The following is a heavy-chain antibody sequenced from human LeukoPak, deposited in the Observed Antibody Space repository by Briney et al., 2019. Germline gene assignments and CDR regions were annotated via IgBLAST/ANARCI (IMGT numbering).Heavy chain of an antibody. CDR3: ARDYVLRFLEWSTDYYGMDV. J-gene: IGHJ6*02. CDR2: INPSGGST. V-gene: IGHV1-46*01. Sequence: ASVKVSCKASGYTFTSYYMHWVRQAPGQGLEWMGIINPSGGSTSYAQKFQGRVTMTRDTSTSTVYMELSSLRSEDTAVYYCARDYVLRFLEWSTDYYGMDVWGQGTTVTVSS. CDR1: GYTFTSYY. D-gene: IGHD3-3*01.